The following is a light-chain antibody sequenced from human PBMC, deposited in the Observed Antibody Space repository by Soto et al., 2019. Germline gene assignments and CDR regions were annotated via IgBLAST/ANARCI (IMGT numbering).Light chain of an antibody. CDR3: QQYDKLPRT. V-gene: IGKV1-33*01. CDR1: QDISNY. CDR2: DAS. Sequence: DIRMTQSPSSLSASVGDRVTITCQASQDISNYLNWYQQKPRKAPKLLIYDASNLATGVPSRFSGSGSGTDFTFTISRLQCQYIGTYYCQQYDKLPRTFGGGTKLEIK. J-gene: IGKJ4*01.